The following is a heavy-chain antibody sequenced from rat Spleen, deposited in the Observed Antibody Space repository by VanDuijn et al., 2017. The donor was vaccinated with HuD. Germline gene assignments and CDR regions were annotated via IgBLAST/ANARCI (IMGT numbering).Heavy chain of an antibody. D-gene: IGHD1-12*02. V-gene: IGHV5-19*01. CDR3: ATDGYYDGTYYSVYVMDA. CDR2: ISPSGAIT. Sequence: EVQLVESGGGLVQPGRSLKLSCAASGFTFGNYGMHWIRQAPTKGLEWVASISPSGAITNYRDSVKGRFTISRDTAKSTLYLQRDSLRSEDTATYYCATDGYYDGTYYSVYVMDAWGQGASVTVSS. CDR1: GFTFGNYG. J-gene: IGHJ4*01.